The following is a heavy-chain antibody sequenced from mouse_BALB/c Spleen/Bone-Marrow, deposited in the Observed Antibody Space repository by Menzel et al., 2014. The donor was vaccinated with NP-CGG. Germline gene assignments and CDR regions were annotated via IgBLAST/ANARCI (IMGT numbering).Heavy chain of an antibody. J-gene: IGHJ3*01. CDR1: GFNIKDTY. Sequence: DVHLVESGAELVKPGASVKLSCTASGFNIKDTYMHWVKQRPEQGLEWIGRIDPANGNTKYDPKFQGKATITADTSSNTAYLQLSSLTSEDTAVYYCARMITAYWGQGTLVTVSA. V-gene: IGHV14-3*02. D-gene: IGHD2-4*01. CDR3: ARMITAY. CDR2: IDPANGNT.